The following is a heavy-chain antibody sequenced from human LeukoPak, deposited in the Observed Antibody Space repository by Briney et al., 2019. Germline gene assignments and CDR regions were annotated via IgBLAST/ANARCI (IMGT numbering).Heavy chain of an antibody. CDR2: IKSTRDGGAT. V-gene: IGHV3-15*01. J-gene: IGHJ6*03. D-gene: IGHD2-15*01. CDR1: GFTFKNAW. Sequence: PGGSLRLSCEASGFTFKNAWMIWVRQAPGKGPEWVGRIKSTRDGGATEYAAPVKGRFTISRDDSKNTVYLQMSSLITDDTGVYYCARVLRYCSGGNCYSGGLGYMDVWGKGTTVTISS. CDR3: ARVLRYCSGGNCYSGGLGYMDV.